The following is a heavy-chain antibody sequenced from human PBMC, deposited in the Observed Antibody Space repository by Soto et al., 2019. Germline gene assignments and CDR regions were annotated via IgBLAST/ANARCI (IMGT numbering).Heavy chain of an antibody. CDR1: GYTFTGYY. Sequence: ASVKVSCKASGYTFTGYYMHWVRQAPGQGLEWMGWINPNSGGTNYAQKFQGWVTMTRDTSISTAYMELSRLRSDDTAVYYCARASSTSCKYCYYYGVDDSGQATRVTDPS. V-gene: IGHV1-2*04. D-gene: IGHD2-2*01. J-gene: IGHJ6*02. CDR3: ARASSTSCKYCYYYGVDD. CDR2: INPNSGGT.